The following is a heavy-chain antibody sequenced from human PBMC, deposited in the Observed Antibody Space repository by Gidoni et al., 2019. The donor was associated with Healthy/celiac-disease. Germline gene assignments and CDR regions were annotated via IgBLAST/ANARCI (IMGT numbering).Heavy chain of an antibody. CDR1: GYTLTELS. J-gene: IGHJ6*03. V-gene: IGHV1-24*01. CDR2: FDPEDGET. D-gene: IGHD4-17*01. CDR3: ATGVPTVTTSGGFYYYYYYMDV. Sequence: QVQLVQSGAEVKKPGASVKVSCKVSGYTLTELSMHCVRQAPGKGLEWMGGFDPEDGETIYAQKFQGRVTMTEDTSTDTAYMELSSLRSEDTAVYYCATGVPTVTTSGGFYYYYYYMDVWGKGTTVTVSS.